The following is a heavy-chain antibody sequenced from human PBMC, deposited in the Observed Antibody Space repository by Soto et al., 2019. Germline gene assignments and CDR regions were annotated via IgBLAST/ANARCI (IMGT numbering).Heavy chain of an antibody. CDR1: GGSISSSSYY. Sequence: SETLSLTCTVSGGSISSSSYYWGLIRQPPGKGLEWIGSIYYSGSTYYNPSLKSRVTISVDTSKNQFSLKLSSVTAADTAVYYCARLLGYCSGGSCVQHNWFAPWGQGTLVTVSS. J-gene: IGHJ5*02. D-gene: IGHD2-15*01. CDR2: IYYSGST. CDR3: ARLLGYCSGGSCVQHNWFAP. V-gene: IGHV4-39*01.